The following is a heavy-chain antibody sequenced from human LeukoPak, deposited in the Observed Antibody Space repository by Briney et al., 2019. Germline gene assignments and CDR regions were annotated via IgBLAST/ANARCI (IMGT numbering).Heavy chain of an antibody. D-gene: IGHD4/OR15-4a*01. Sequence: SETLSLTCTVSGVSVSSGNYYWSWIRQPPGRGLEWIGYVYKSGGTNYNPSLKGRVTISVDTSKNQFSLKLSSVTTADTAVYYCARISLTMRDAFDIWGQGTTVTVST. CDR3: ARISLTMRDAFDI. CDR1: GVSVSSGNYY. V-gene: IGHV4-61*01. CDR2: VYKSGGT. J-gene: IGHJ3*02.